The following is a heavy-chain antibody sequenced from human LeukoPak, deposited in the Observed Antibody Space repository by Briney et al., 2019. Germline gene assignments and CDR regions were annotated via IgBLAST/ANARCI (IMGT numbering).Heavy chain of an antibody. Sequence: TGGSLRLSCAASGFSFSSFSMNWVRQAPGKGLEWVSSISSTSSYIYYADSVKGRFTISRDNAKNSLYLQMNSLRAEDTAVYYCAKDLYGDYGLDYYYGMDVWGQGTTVTVSS. CDR1: GFSFSSFS. CDR2: ISSTSSYI. J-gene: IGHJ6*02. V-gene: IGHV3-21*01. CDR3: AKDLYGDYGLDYYYGMDV. D-gene: IGHD4-17*01.